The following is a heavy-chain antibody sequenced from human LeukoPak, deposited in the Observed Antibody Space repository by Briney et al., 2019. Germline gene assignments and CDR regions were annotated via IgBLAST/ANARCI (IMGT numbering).Heavy chain of an antibody. Sequence: PSETLSLTCTVSGGSISSGDYYWRWIRQPPGKGLEWIGYIYYSGSTYYNPSLKSRVTISVDTSKNQFSLKLSSVTAADTAVYYCARVTITMVRGVPDWFDPWGQGTLVTVSS. CDR2: IYYSGST. J-gene: IGHJ5*02. CDR1: GGSISSGDYY. V-gene: IGHV4-30-4*01. CDR3: ARVTITMVRGVPDWFDP. D-gene: IGHD3-10*01.